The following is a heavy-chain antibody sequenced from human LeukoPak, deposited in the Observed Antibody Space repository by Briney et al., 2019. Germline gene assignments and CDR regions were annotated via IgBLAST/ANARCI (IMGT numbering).Heavy chain of an antibody. D-gene: IGHD2-15*01. CDR2: ISAYNGNT. Sequence: ASVKVSCKASGYTFTSYGISWVRQAPGQGLEWMGWISAYNGNTNYAQKLQGRVTMTTDTSTSTAYMELRSLRSDDTAVYYCARCTRYCSGGSCFIDAFDIWGQGTMVTVSS. CDR3: ARCTRYCSGGSCFIDAFDI. J-gene: IGHJ3*02. CDR1: GYTFTSYG. V-gene: IGHV1-18*01.